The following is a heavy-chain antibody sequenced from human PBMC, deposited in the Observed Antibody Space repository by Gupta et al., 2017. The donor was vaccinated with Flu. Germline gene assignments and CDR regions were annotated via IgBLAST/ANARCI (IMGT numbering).Heavy chain of an antibody. CDR2: INPSGGST. Sequence: GLEWMGIINPSGGSTSYAQKFQGRVTMTRDTSTSTVYMELSSLRSEDTAVYYCASVNSYGQNYYYGMDVWGQGTTVTVSS. D-gene: IGHD5-18*01. J-gene: IGHJ6*02. CDR3: ASVNSYGQNYYYGMDV. V-gene: IGHV1-46*01.